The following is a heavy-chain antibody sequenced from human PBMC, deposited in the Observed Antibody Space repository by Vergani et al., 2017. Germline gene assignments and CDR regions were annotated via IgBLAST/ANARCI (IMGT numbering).Heavy chain of an antibody. CDR2: IIPIFGTA. Sequence: QVQLVQSGAEVKKPGSSVKVSCKASGGTFSSYTISWVRQAPGQGLEWMGRIIPIFGTANYAQKFQGRVTITADESTSTAYMELSSLRSEDTAVYYCARGVVGGYDYYYYYGMDVWGQGTTVTVSS. CDR3: ARGVVGGYDYYYYYGMDV. CDR1: GGTFSSYT. D-gene: IGHD1-26*01. V-gene: IGHV1-69*08. J-gene: IGHJ6*02.